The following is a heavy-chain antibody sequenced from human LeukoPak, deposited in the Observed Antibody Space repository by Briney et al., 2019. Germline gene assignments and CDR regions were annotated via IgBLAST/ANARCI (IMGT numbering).Heavy chain of an antibody. CDR1: GFTFSSYG. J-gene: IGHJ4*02. CDR3: AKGSTMVRGAPADY. CDR2: ISGSGGST. V-gene: IGHV3-23*01. Sequence: GGSLRLSCAASGFTFSSYGMSWVRQAPGKGLEWVSAISGSGGSTYYADSVKGRFTISRDNSKNSLYLQMNSLRTEDTALYYCAKGSTMVRGAPADYWGQGTLVTVSS. D-gene: IGHD3-10*01.